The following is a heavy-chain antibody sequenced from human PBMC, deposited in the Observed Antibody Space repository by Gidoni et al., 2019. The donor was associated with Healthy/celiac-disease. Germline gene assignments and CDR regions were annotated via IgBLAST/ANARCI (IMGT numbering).Heavy chain of an antibody. CDR1: GFTFSSYW. V-gene: IGHV3-7*03. CDR3: ARGSGVGATYYFDY. Sequence: EVQLVESGGGLVQPGGSLRLSCAASGFTFSSYWMSWVRQAPGKGLEWVANIKHDGSEKYYVDSVKGRFTISRDNAKNSLYLQMNSLRAEDTAVYYCARGSGVGATYYFDYWGQGTLVTVSS. CDR2: IKHDGSEK. J-gene: IGHJ4*02. D-gene: IGHD1-26*01.